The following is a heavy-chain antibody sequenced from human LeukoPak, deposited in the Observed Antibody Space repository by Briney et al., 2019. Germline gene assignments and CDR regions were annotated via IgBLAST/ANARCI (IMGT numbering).Heavy chain of an antibody. CDR1: GYTFTSYD. Sequence: ASVKVSCKASGYTFTSYDINWVRQATGQGLEWMGWMNPNSGGTNYAQKFQGRVTMTRDTSISTAYMELGRLRSDDTAVYYCARYLTEFDYWGQGTLVTVSS. CDR3: ARYLTEFDY. V-gene: IGHV1-2*02. CDR2: MNPNSGGT. D-gene: IGHD1-14*01. J-gene: IGHJ4*02.